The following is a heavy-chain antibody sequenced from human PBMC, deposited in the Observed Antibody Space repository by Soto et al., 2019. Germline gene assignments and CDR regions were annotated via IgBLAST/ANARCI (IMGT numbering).Heavy chain of an antibody. CDR1: GFTFSSYA. CDR2: ISGSGGST. Sequence: EVQLLESGGGLVQPGGSLRLSCAASGFTFSSYAMSWVRQAPGKGLEWVSAISGSGGSTYYADSVKGRFTISRDNSKNTLYRQMNSLRAEDTAVYYCANLADYYGAGRDYWGQGTLVTVSS. J-gene: IGHJ4*02. CDR3: ANLADYYGAGRDY. D-gene: IGHD3-10*01. V-gene: IGHV3-23*01.